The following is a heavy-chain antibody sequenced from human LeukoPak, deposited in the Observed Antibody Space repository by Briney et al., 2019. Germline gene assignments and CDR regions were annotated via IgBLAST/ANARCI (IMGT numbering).Heavy chain of an antibody. Sequence: GGSLRLSCAASGFTFISYAMSWVRQAPGKGLEWVSAISGSGGSTYYADSVKGRFTISRDNSKNTLYLQMNSLRAEDTAVYYCARSTESELLWFGELHFDYWGQGTLVTVSS. CDR2: ISGSGGST. D-gene: IGHD3-10*01. CDR3: ARSTESELLWFGELHFDY. J-gene: IGHJ4*02. CDR1: GFTFISYA. V-gene: IGHV3-23*01.